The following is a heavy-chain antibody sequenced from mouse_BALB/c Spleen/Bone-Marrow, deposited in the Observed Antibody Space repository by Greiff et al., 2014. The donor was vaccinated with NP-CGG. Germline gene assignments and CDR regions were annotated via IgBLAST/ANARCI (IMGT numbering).Heavy chain of an antibody. CDR3: SYGNFAMDY. CDR1: GFNIKDYY. J-gene: IGHJ4*01. D-gene: IGHD2-1*01. V-gene: IGHV14-4*02. CDR2: IDPENGDT. Sequence: LVESGAELVRSGASVKLSCTASGFNIKDYYMHWVKQRPEQGLEWIGWIDPENGDTEYAPKFQGKATMTADTSSNTAYLQLSSLTSEDTAVYYCSYGNFAMDYWGQGTSVTVSS.